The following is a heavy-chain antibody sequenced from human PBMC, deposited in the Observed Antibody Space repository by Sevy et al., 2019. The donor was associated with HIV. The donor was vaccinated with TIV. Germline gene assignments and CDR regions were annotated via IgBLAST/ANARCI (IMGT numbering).Heavy chain of an antibody. Sequence: SETLSLTCAVSGGSFSGYSWDWIRQPPGKGLEWIGEVNHSGSTNYNPSLKSLVTISVDTSKNQFSLKLNFVTAADTAVYYCVRGGDGVVPSPIIGLGPWTKYWYFDLWGRGTLVTVSS. D-gene: IGHD3-3*01. CDR1: GGSFSGYS. J-gene: IGHJ2*01. V-gene: IGHV4-34*01. CDR2: VNHSGST. CDR3: VRGGDGVVPSPIIGLGPWTKYWYFDL.